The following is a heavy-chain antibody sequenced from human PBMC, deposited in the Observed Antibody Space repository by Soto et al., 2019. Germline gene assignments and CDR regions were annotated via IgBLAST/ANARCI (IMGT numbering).Heavy chain of an antibody. J-gene: IGHJ5*02. CDR2: ISYDGSNK. D-gene: IGHD6-13*01. V-gene: IGHV3-30-3*01. Sequence: QVQLVESGGGVVQPGRSLRLSCAASGFTFSSYAMHWVRQAPGKGLEWVAVISYDGSNKYYADSVKGRFTISRDNSKNTLYLQMNSLRAEDTAVYYCATEPYSSSWYDWFDPWGQGTLVTVSS. CDR3: ATEPYSSSWYDWFDP. CDR1: GFTFSSYA.